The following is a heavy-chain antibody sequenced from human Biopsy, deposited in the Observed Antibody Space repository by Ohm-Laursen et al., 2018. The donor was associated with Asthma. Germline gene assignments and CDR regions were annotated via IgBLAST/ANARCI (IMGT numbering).Heavy chain of an antibody. V-gene: IGHV1-69*13. Sequence: GASVKVSCKASGDSFSNYAISWVRQAPGQGLEWMGGLIPVLGTPDHAQMFEGRVTITAVESTSTAYMELSSLSSEDTAVYYCARGYSGSDRIVYYYSGLEVWGQGTTVTVSS. CDR1: GDSFSNYA. CDR2: LIPVLGTP. D-gene: IGHD5-12*01. CDR3: ARGYSGSDRIVYYYSGLEV. J-gene: IGHJ6*02.